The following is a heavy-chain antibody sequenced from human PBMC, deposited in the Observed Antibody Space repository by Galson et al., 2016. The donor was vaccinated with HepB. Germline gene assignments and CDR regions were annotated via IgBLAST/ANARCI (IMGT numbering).Heavy chain of an antibody. Sequence: ETLSLTCTVSGGSISSSSYYWGWIRQPPGKGLEWIGSIYYNGRTLYNPSLKRRVTISVDTSENQFSLRLNSVTAAVTAVYYCARPHSSGPYFFVYWGQGILVSVSS. J-gene: IGHJ4*02. CDR2: IYYNGRT. CDR1: GGSISSSSYY. V-gene: IGHV4-39*01. CDR3: ARPHSSGPYFFVY. D-gene: IGHD6-19*01.